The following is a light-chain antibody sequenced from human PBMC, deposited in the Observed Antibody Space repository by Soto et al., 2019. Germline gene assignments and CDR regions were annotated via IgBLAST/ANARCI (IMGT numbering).Light chain of an antibody. Sequence: EIVLIQSPATLSLSPGERATLSCRASQSVGSYLAWYQHKPGQAPRLLISDASNRATGIPARFSGSGSETDFTLTISSLEPEDSAVYYCQQCGVSQGPFGGGTKVDIK. V-gene: IGKV3-11*01. CDR1: QSVGSY. J-gene: IGKJ4*01. CDR3: QQCGVSQGP. CDR2: DAS.